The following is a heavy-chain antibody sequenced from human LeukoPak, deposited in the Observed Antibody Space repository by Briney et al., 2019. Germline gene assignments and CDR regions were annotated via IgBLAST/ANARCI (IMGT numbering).Heavy chain of an antibody. Sequence: SETLSLTCAVYGGSFSGYYWSWIRQPPGKGLEWIGEINHSGSTNYNPSLKSRVTISVDTSKNQFSLKLSSVTAADTAVYYCAPRPRYYCYYMDVWGKGTTVTVSS. V-gene: IGHV4-34*01. J-gene: IGHJ6*03. CDR2: INHSGST. CDR1: GGSFSGYY. D-gene: IGHD1-14*01. CDR3: APRPRYYCYYMDV.